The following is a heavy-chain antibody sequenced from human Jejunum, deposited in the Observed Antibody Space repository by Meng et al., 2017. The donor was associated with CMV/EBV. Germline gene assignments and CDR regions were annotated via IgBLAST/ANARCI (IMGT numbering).Heavy chain of an antibody. D-gene: IGHD5/OR15-5a*01. CDR3: VRSPLSVARDFYFDH. V-gene: IGHV3-30*04. Sequence: GFDFSPHAMHWIRQAPGKGLEWMAVVSYDGTNTYRADSILGRFTVSRDNNRNTVSLQMKRVTSDDTGLYYCVRSPLSVARDFYFDHWGQGALVTVSS. CDR1: GFDFSPHA. CDR2: VSYDGTNT. J-gene: IGHJ4*02.